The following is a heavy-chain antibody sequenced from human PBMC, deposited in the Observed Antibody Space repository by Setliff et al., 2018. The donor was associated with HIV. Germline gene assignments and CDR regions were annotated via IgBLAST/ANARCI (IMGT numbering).Heavy chain of an antibody. CDR2: VSSRGDT. Sequence: KTSETLSLTCTVSDSGTYYWSWIRQPAGKGLEWIGRVSSRGDTNYNPSLKSRVTMSVDTSKNQFSLKLTSVTASDTAVYYCARAAAGSTGPFDLWGQGSPVTVSS. CDR3: ARAAAGSTGPFDL. D-gene: IGHD2-2*01. CDR1: DSGTYY. J-gene: IGHJ4*02. V-gene: IGHV4-4*07.